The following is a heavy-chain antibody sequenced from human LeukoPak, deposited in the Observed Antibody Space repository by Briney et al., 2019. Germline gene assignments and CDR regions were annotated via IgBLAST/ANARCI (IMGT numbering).Heavy chain of an antibody. CDR3: ARVVGATPDDY. D-gene: IGHD1-26*01. CDR2: ISSSSSYI. Sequence: GGSLRLSCAASGFTFSSYSMNWVRQAPGKGLEWVSSISSSSSYIYYADSVKGRFTISRDNAKNSLYLQMNSLRAEDTAVYHCARVVGATPDDYWGQGTLVTVSS. CDR1: GFTFSSYS. J-gene: IGHJ4*02. V-gene: IGHV3-21*01.